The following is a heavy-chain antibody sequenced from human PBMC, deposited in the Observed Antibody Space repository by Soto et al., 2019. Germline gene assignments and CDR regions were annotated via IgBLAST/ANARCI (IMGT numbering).Heavy chain of an antibody. J-gene: IGHJ4*02. V-gene: IGHV1-18*01. Sequence: ASVKVSCKASGYTFTSYGTSWVRQAPGQGLEWMGWISAYNGNTNYAQKLQGRVTMTTDTSTSTAYMELRSLRSDDTAVYYCARGIQYYDILPGYYTDYWGQGTLVTVSS. D-gene: IGHD3-9*01. CDR2: ISAYNGNT. CDR1: GYTFTSYG. CDR3: ARGIQYYDILPGYYTDY.